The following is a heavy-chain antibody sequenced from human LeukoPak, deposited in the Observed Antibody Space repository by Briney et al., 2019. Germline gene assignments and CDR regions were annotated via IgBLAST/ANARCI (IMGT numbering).Heavy chain of an antibody. V-gene: IGHV1-69*05. CDR3: ARDQAYDFWSGYPSAMDV. Sequence: GASVKVSCKASGGTFSSYAISWVRQAPGQGLEWMGGIIPIFGTANYAQKFQGRVTITTDESTSTAYMELSSLRSEDTAVYYCARDQAYDFWSGYPSAMDVWGKGTTVTVSS. J-gene: IGHJ6*04. CDR1: GGTFSSYA. CDR2: IIPIFGTA. D-gene: IGHD3-3*01.